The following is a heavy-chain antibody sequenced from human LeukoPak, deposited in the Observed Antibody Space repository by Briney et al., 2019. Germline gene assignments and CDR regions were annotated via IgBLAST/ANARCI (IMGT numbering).Heavy chain of an antibody. CDR2: IKEDGSDK. CDR3: ARDSGWFRFDS. Sequence: GGSLRLSCAASGFTFSTYWMTWVRQAPGKGLEWVANIKEDGSDKYYVDSVKGRFTISRDNAKSSLYLQMNGLRAEDTAVYFCARDSGWFRFDSWGQGTLVTVSS. J-gene: IGHJ4*02. D-gene: IGHD6-13*01. CDR1: GFTFSTYW. V-gene: IGHV3-7*03.